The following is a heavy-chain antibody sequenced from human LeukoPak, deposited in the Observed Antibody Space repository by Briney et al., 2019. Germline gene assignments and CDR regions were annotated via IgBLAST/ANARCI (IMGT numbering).Heavy chain of an antibody. V-gene: IGHV4-30-4*08. J-gene: IGHJ4*02. CDR2: IYYSGST. Sequence: TSSETLSLTCTVSGGSISSGDYYWSWIRQPPGMGLEWIGYIYYSGSTYYNPSLKSRVTISVDTSKNQFSLKLSSVTSADTAVYYCARRTRSTKAFDYWGQGTLVTVSS. D-gene: IGHD2-2*01. CDR1: GGSISSGDYY. CDR3: ARRTRSTKAFDY.